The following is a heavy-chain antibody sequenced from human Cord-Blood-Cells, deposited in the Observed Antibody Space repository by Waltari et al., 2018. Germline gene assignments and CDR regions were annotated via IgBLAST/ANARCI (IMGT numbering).Heavy chain of an antibody. J-gene: IGHJ5*02. D-gene: IGHD6-13*01. V-gene: IGHV3-74*01. CDR1: AFTFSSYW. CDR2: SDSDGSST. CDR3: TASSSLYENWFDP. Sequence: EVQLVESGGGLVQPGGSLRLSCAASAFTFSSYWLHWVRQAPGKGLVWVSRSDSDGSSTSYAESVEVRFTISRGNAKNTVYLQMNSLRAEDTAVYYCTASSSLYENWFDPLGQGTRVNVSS.